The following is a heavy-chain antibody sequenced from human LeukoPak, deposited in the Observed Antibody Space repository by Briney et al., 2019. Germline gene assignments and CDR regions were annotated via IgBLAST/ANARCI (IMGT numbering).Heavy chain of an antibody. J-gene: IGHJ5*02. CDR1: GYTFTGYY. V-gene: IGHV1-2*02. CDR2: INPNSGGT. CDR3: ARRRVQRGTRFDP. Sequence: GASVRVSCKASGYTFTGYYMHWVRQAPGQGLEWMGWINPNSGGTNYAQKFQGRVTMTRDTSISTAYMELSRLRSDDTAVYYCARRRVQRGTRFDPWGQGTLVTVSS. D-gene: IGHD4/OR15-4a*01.